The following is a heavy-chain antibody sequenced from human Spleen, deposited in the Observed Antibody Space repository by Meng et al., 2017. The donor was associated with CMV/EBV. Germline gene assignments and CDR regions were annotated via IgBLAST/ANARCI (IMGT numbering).Heavy chain of an antibody. J-gene: IGHJ4*02. D-gene: IGHD6-19*01. CDR3: AHDRSGWYYFDY. CDR1: GFSLSTSGVG. CDR2: IYWNDDK. V-gene: IGHV2-5*01. Sequence: SGPTLVKPTQTLTLTCTFSGFSLSTSGVGVGWIRQPPGKALEWLALIYWNDDKRYSPSLKSRLTITKDTSKNQVVLTMTNMDPVDTVTYYCAHDRSGWYYFDYWGQGTLVTSPQ.